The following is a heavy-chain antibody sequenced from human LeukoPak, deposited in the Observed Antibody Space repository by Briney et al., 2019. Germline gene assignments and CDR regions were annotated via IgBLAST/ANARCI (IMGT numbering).Heavy chain of an antibody. CDR1: GFTFDDYA. J-gene: IGHJ4*02. CDR2: ISWNSGSI. CDR3: AKDKFFGSSGYDWATFDY. Sequence: GGSLRLSCAASGFTFDDYAMHWVRQAPGKGLEWVSGISWNSGSIGYADSVKGRSTISRDNAKNSLYLQMNSLRAEDTALYYCAKDKFFGSSGYDWATFDYWGQGTLVTVSS. V-gene: IGHV3-9*01. D-gene: IGHD5-12*01.